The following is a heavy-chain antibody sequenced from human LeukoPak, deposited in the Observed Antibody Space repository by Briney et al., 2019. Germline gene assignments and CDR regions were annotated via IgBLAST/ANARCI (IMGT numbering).Heavy chain of an antibody. CDR1: GGSFSGYY. V-gene: IGHV4-34*01. D-gene: IGHD5-18*01. CDR2: INHSGST. CDR3: ARGRYSYGWRDFDY. J-gene: IGHJ4*02. Sequence: PLETLSLTCAVYGGSFSGYYWSWIRQPPGKGLEWIGEINHSGSTNYNPSLKSRVTISVDTSKNQFSLKLSSVTAADTAVYYCARGRYSYGWRDFDYWGQGTLVTVSS.